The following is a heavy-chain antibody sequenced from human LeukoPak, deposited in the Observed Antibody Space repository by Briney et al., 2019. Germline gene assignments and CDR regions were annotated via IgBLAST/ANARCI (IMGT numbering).Heavy chain of an antibody. D-gene: IGHD6-13*01. V-gene: IGHV3-74*01. CDR1: GFTFSTYW. CDR3: TRQQLDAFDI. CDR2: INSDGSST. J-gene: IGHJ3*02. Sequence: GGSLRLSCAASGFTFSTYWMHWVRQAPGTGLLWVSRINSDGSSTTYADSVKGRFTISRDNAKNTLSLQMNSLRAEDTAVYYCTRQQLDAFDIWGPGTMVTVSS.